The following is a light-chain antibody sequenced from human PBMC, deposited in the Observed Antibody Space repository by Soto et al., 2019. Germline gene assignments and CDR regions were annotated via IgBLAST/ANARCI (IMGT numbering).Light chain of an antibody. Sequence: QPVLTQSPSASASLGASVRLTCTLSSGHSNYAIAWHQQQPEKGPRYLNRDGSHSKGDGIPNRFSGSSSGAERYLTISSLQSEDEADYYCQTWGTGIVIFGGGTKLTVL. J-gene: IGLJ2*01. V-gene: IGLV4-69*01. CDR1: SGHSNYA. CDR3: QTWGTGIVI. CDR2: RDGSH.